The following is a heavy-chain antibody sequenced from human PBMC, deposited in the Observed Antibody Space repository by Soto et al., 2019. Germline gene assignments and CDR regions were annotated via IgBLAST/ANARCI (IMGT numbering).Heavy chain of an antibody. J-gene: IGHJ6*03. CDR1: GFTFRNYA. CDR3: AKAIYYCSGGSCYSDYYYYYMDV. Sequence: GGSLRLSCAASGFTFRNYAMSWVRQAPGKGLEWVSGISGSGGSTYYADSLKGRFTISRDNSKNTLYLQMNSLRAEDTAVYSCAKAIYYCSGGSCYSDYYYYYMDVWGKGTTVTVSS. D-gene: IGHD2-15*01. V-gene: IGHV3-23*01. CDR2: ISGSGGST.